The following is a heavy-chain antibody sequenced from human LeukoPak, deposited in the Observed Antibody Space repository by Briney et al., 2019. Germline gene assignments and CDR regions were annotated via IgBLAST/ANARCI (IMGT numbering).Heavy chain of an antibody. CDR2: MNPNSGNT. Sequence: GASVKVSCKASGYTFTSYDINWVRQATGQGLEWMGWMNPNSGNTGYAQKFQGRVTMTRNTSISTAYMELSSLRYEDTAVYYCARGRRELGYCSGGSCYRWYYFDYWGQGTLVTVSS. CDR3: ARGRRELGYCSGGSCYRWYYFDY. V-gene: IGHV1-8*01. CDR1: GYTFTSYD. J-gene: IGHJ4*02. D-gene: IGHD2-15*01.